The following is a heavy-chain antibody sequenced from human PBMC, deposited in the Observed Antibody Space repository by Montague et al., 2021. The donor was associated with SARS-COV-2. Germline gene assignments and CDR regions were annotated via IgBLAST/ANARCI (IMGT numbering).Heavy chain of an antibody. V-gene: IGHV4-34*01. J-gene: IGHJ6*04. CDR1: GGSFSTYS. D-gene: IGHD2-15*01. Sequence: SETLSLTCAVHGGSFSTYSWNWIRQPPGKGLEWIGEIHHGGSTNYDPSPKSRVTISADTSKNQFSLKLTSVAAADTAVNYCARLGDGVVPSPILGVGPYYYVYVFGVWGKGTTVTVSS. CDR3: ARLGDGVVPSPILGVGPYYYVYVFGV. CDR2: IHHGGST.